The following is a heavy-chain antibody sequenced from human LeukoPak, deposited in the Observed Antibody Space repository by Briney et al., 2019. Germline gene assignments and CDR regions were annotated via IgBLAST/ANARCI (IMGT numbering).Heavy chain of an antibody. CDR2: IYYSGST. CDR3: AESGGRWLQLRA. V-gene: IGHV4-39*07. J-gene: IGHJ5*02. D-gene: IGHD5-24*01. CDR1: GGSISSSSYY. Sequence: SETLSLTCTVSGGSISSSSYYWGWVRQPPGKGLEWIGSIYYSGSTYYNPSLKSRVTISVDTSKNQFSLKLGSVTAADTAVYYCAESGGRWLQLRAWGQGTLVTVSS.